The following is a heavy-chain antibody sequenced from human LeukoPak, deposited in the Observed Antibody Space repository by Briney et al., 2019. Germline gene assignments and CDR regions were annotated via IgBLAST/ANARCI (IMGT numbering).Heavy chain of an antibody. V-gene: IGHV3-30*04. CDR1: GFTFSSYA. D-gene: IGHD1-20*01. CDR2: ISYDGSNK. J-gene: IGHJ4*02. Sequence: GGSLRLSCAASGFTFSSYAMHWVRQAPGKGLEWVAVISYDGSNKYYADSVKGRFTISRDNSKNTLYLQMNSLRAEDTAVYYCARDGDVNYYFDCWGQGTLVTVSS. CDR3: ARDGDVNYYFDC.